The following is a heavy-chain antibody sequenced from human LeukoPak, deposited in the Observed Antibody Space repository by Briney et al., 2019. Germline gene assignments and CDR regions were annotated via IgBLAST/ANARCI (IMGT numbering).Heavy chain of an antibody. J-gene: IGHJ4*02. V-gene: IGHV1-18*01. Sequence: ASVKVSCKASGYTFTSYGISWVRQAPGQGLEWMGWISAYNGNTNYAQKLQGRVTMTTDTSASTAYMELRSLRSDDTAVYYCASSARPGGNPTPFDYWGQGTLVTVSS. CDR1: GYTFTSYG. D-gene: IGHD6-6*01. CDR2: ISAYNGNT. CDR3: ASSARPGGNPTPFDY.